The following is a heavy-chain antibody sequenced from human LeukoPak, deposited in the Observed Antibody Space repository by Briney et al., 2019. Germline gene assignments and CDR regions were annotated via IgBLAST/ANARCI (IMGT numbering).Heavy chain of an antibody. Sequence: PGGSLRLSCAASGFTFSSYGMHWVRQAPGKGLEWVSVIYGGGSTYYADSVEGRFTISRDNSKNTVYLQMNSLRAEDTAVYYCASRGCTYGFSLDYWGQGTLVTVSS. CDR1: GFTFSSYG. D-gene: IGHD5-18*01. CDR3: ASRGCTYGFSLDY. V-gene: IGHV3-NL1*01. CDR2: IYGGGST. J-gene: IGHJ4*02.